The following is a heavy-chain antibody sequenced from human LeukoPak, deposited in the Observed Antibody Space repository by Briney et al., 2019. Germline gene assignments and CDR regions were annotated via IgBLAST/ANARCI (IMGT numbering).Heavy chain of an antibody. CDR1: GFTFTSYI. CDR2: MSSDESSI. V-gene: IGHV3-30-3*01. Sequence: GGSLRLSCAASGFTFTSYIIHWIRQAPGKGLEWVAAMSSDESSIFYAASVRGRFTISRDNSRNTLFLQMNSLSPVDTAVYYCARSRDGYNLADFWGLGTLVTVSS. J-gene: IGHJ4*02. D-gene: IGHD5-24*01. CDR3: ARSRDGYNLADF.